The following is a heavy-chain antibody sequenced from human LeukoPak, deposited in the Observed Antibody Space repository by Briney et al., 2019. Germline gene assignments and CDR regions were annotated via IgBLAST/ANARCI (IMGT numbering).Heavy chain of an antibody. CDR2: ISALSGKT. D-gene: IGHD2-2*01. CDR3: ARAYCGRTSCYFDF. Sequence: ASVKVSCKTSGYTFSSHGITWVRQAPGQGLEWMGWISALSGKTNYARNLQGRVTMTTDTSTSTAYMELRSLRSDDTAVYYCARAYCGRTSCYFDFWGQGTMVTVSS. J-gene: IGHJ3*01. V-gene: IGHV1-18*01. CDR1: GYTFSSHG.